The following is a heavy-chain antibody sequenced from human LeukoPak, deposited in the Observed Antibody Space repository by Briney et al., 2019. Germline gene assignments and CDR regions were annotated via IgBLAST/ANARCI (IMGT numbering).Heavy chain of an antibody. CDR2: ISSRSAHI. D-gene: IGHD2-2*01. V-gene: IGHV3-21*01. Sequence: GGSLRLSCAASDSTFSSFSMSWVRQAPGKGLVWVAAISSRSAHIYYADSVKGRFTISRDNAKKSLYLEMNNLRADDTAVYYCARDRSKSRYYHGMDVWGPGTTVIVSS. CDR3: ARDRSKSRYYHGMDV. J-gene: IGHJ6*02. CDR1: DSTFSSFS.